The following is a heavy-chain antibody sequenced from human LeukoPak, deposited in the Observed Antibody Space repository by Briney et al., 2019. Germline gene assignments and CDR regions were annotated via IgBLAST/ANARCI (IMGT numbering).Heavy chain of an antibody. V-gene: IGHV3-74*01. CDR3: AKDGGGGSSYFDY. J-gene: IGHJ4*02. CDR1: GFTFSTHW. D-gene: IGHD2-15*01. Sequence: GGSLRLSCAASGFTFSTHWMHWVRQAPGKGLVWVSRINGDGSSTSYADSVKGRFTISRDNSKNTLYLQMNSLRAEDTAVHYCAKDGGGGSSYFDYWGQGTLVTVSS. CDR2: INGDGSST.